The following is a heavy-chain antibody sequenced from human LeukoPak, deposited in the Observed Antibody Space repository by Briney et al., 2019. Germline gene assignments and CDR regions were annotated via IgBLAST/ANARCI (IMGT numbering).Heavy chain of an antibody. V-gene: IGHV3-74*01. D-gene: IGHD3-16*01. CDR3: AVQLGTLDY. Sequence: PGGSLRLSCAASGRTLSHYWVHWGRQVPGKGLVWVSRINSDGSDTTYADSVKGRFTISRDNAKNALYLQMNSLRAEDTAVYYCAVQLGTLDYWGQGTLVTVSS. J-gene: IGHJ4*02. CDR1: GRTLSHYW. CDR2: INSDGSDT.